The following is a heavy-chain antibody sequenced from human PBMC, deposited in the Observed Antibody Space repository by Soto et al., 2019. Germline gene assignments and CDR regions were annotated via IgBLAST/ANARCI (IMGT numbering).Heavy chain of an antibody. Sequence: QVQLVQSGAEVKKPGASVKVSCKASGYTFTSYDINWVRQATGQGLEWMGWMNPNSGNTGYAQKFQGRVTMTRNTSISTAYRELSSLRSEATAVYYCARGPPGIAVLYDGMDVWGQGTTVTVSS. CDR1: GYTFTSYD. J-gene: IGHJ6*02. V-gene: IGHV1-8*01. CDR2: MNPNSGNT. CDR3: ARGPPGIAVLYDGMDV. D-gene: IGHD6-19*01.